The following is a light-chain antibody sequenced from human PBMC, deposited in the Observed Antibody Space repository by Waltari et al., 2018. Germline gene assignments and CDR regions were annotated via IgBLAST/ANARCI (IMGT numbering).Light chain of an antibody. V-gene: IGKV1-39*01. CDR1: QNIDIY. CDR3: QQSYTTPRT. J-gene: IGKJ1*01. CDR2: AAS. Sequence: DIQMTQSPSSLSASVGDRVTITCRASQNIDIYLNWYQQKPGKAPNLLIYAASTLQSGVPSRFSVSGCGTDFTLTISNLQPEDFATYYCQQSYTTPRTFGQGTKVESK.